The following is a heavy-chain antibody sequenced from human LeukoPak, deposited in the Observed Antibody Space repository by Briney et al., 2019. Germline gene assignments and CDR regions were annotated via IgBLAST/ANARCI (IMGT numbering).Heavy chain of an antibody. V-gene: IGHV3-23*01. CDR3: AKGYYGSGSYYMSY. D-gene: IGHD3-10*01. J-gene: IGHJ4*02. CDR2: ISGSGGGT. Sequence: GGSLRLSCAASGLTFSSYAMSWVRQAPGKGLEWVSAISGSGGGTYYADSVKGRFTISRDNSKNTLYLQMNSLRAEDTAVYYCAKGYYGSGSYYMSYWGQGTLVTVSS. CDR1: GLTFSSYA.